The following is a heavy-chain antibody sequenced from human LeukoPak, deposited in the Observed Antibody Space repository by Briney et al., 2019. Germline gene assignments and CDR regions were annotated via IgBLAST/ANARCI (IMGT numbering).Heavy chain of an antibody. CDR3: ARDHWFVRGTLSY. J-gene: IGHJ4*02. Sequence: PGGSLRLSCAASGFTFSDYYMSWIRQAPGKGLEWISYISSSGSTIYYADSVKGRFTISRDNAKNSLYLQMNSLRAEDTAVYYCARDHWFVRGTLSYWGQGTLVTVSS. V-gene: IGHV3-11*01. D-gene: IGHD2-8*01. CDR1: GFTFSDYY. CDR2: ISSSGSTI.